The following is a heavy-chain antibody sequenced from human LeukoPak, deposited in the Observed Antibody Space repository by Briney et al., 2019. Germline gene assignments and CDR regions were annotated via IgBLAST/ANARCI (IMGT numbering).Heavy chain of an antibody. V-gene: IGHV4-59*01. CDR1: GGSFSGYY. J-gene: IGHJ4*02. CDR3: ARVLNDFWSGSPDY. D-gene: IGHD3-3*01. CDR2: IYYSGST. Sequence: SETLSLTCAVYGGSFSGYYWSWIRQPPGKGLEWIGYIYYSGSTNYNPSLKSRVTISVDTSKNQFSLKLSSVTAADTAVYYCARVLNDFWSGSPDYWGQGTLVTVSS.